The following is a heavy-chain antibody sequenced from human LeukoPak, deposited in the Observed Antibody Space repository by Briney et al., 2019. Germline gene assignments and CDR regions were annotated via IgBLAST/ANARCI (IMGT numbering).Heavy chain of an antibody. Sequence: GESLKISCHCSGYTFTTFWISWVRQMPGKGLEWMWRIDPRDSYSNYSPSFQGHVTMSVDKSISTAYLQWSTLKATDTAIYYCARVYCTATACDNWFDPWGQGTLVTVSS. CDR1: GYTFTTFW. D-gene: IGHD2-8*02. CDR2: IDPRDSYS. J-gene: IGHJ5*02. V-gene: IGHV5-10-1*01. CDR3: ARVYCTATACDNWFDP.